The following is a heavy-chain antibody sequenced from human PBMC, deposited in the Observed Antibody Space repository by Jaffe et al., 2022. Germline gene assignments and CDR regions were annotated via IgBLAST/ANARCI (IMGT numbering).Heavy chain of an antibody. CDR2: FYYSGST. CDR3: VRHCGGGDCYFYFYYMDV. D-gene: IGHD2-21*02. J-gene: IGHJ6*03. V-gene: IGHV4-39*01. Sequence: QLQLHESGPGLVKPSETLSLTCTVSGGSISSSSYYWGWIRQPPGKGLEWIGTFYYSGSTYYNSSLKSRVTISVDTSKNQFSLKLNSVTAADTAVYYCVRHCGGGDCYFYFYYMDVWGKGTTVTVSS. CDR1: GGSISSSSYY.